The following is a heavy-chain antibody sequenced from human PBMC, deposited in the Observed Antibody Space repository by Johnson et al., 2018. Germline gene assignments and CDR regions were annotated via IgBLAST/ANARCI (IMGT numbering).Heavy chain of an antibody. D-gene: IGHD4-17*01. CDR3: ARDHGDYLHDSCDG. CDR2: IYYSGIP. Sequence: QVQLQEWGPGLVKPSEPLSLTCTVSSGSLSNYYWSWIRQSPGKGLEWIAYIYYSGIPNYNPSLQSRVTISVDLSKNQFSLNLTSVTAADTAVYYCARDHGDYLHDSCDGWGQGTMVTVSS. V-gene: IGHV4-59*01. J-gene: IGHJ3*01. CDR1: SGSLSNYY.